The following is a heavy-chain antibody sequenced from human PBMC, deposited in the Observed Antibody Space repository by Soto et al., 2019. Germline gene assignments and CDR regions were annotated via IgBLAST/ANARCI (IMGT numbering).Heavy chain of an antibody. CDR2: IWYDGSNK. J-gene: IGHJ4*02. CDR1: GFTFSSYG. D-gene: IGHD3-3*01. CDR3: ARDLGDVGSGIPFDY. V-gene: IGHV3-33*01. Sequence: GGSLRLSCAASGFTFSSYGMHWVRQAPGKGLEWVAVIWYDGSNKYYADSVKGRFTISRENSKNTLYMQMNSLRAEETAVYYCARDLGDVGSGIPFDYWGQGTLVTVSS.